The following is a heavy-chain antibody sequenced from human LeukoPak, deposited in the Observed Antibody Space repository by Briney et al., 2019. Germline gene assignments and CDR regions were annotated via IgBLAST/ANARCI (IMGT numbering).Heavy chain of an antibody. V-gene: IGHV3-30*02. J-gene: IGHJ4*02. CDR3: AKDQRSRYSYGFGIYYFDY. Sequence: GGSLRLSCAASGFTFSSYGMHWVRQAPGKGLEWVASIRYDGSNKYYADSVKGRFTISRDNSKNTLYLQMNSLRAEDTAVYYCAKDQRSRYSYGFGIYYFDYWGQGTLVTVSS. D-gene: IGHD5-18*01. CDR1: GFTFSSYG. CDR2: IRYDGSNK.